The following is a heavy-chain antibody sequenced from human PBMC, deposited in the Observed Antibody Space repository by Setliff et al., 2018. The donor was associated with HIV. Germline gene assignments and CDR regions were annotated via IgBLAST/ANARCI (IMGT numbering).Heavy chain of an antibody. CDR1: GLNLTRCD. CDR3: ATSPLPGSSDYIWGSDYFDY. Sequence: GGSLRLSCAASGLNLTRCDMHWVRQAPGKGLDWLAVLWFDEKNRKYAASVKGRFTISRDNSKNTLYLQLDSLTAEDTAMYYCATSPLPGSSDYIWGSDYFDYWGQGALVTSPQ. CDR2: LWFDEKNR. V-gene: IGHV3-33*04. D-gene: IGHD3-16*01. J-gene: IGHJ4*02.